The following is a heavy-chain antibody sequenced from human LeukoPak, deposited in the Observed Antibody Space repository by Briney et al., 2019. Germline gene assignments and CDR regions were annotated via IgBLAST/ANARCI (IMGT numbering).Heavy chain of an antibody. CDR1: GFTFSSYG. CDR3: AKDTYYDYVWGSYTPPEVY. CDR2: ISYDGSNK. J-gene: IGHJ4*02. Sequence: GGSLRLSCAASGFTFSSYGMHWVRQAPGKGLEWVAVISYDGSNKYYADSVKGRFTISRDNSKNTLYLQMNSLRAEDTAVYYCAKDTYYDYVWGSYTPPEVYWGQGTLVTVSS. V-gene: IGHV3-30*18. D-gene: IGHD3-16*01.